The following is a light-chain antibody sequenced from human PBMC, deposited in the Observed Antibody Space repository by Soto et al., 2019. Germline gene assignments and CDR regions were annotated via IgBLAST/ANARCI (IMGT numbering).Light chain of an antibody. CDR2: DAS. Sequence: EIVLTQSPATLSLSPGESATLSCRASQSVRSFLAWYQQKPALPPRLLIYDASKRATGIPARFTGSGCGRDFTLTISSLEPEDFAVYYYQQRYHWRTAGTFGPGTKVDIK. CDR3: QQRYHWRTAGT. J-gene: IGKJ3*01. V-gene: IGKV3-11*02. CDR1: QSVRSF.